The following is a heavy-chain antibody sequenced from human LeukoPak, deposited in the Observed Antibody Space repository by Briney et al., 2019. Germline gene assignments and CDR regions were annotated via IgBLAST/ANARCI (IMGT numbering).Heavy chain of an antibody. CDR3: ASFYDSSGYYGINFDY. CDR2: ISSSGSTI. Sequence: GGSLRLSCAASGFTFSSYEMNWVRQAPGKGLEWVSYISSSGSTIYYADSVKGRFTISRDNAKNSLYLQMNSLRAEDTAVYYCASFYDSSGYYGINFDYWGQGTLVTVSS. V-gene: IGHV3-48*03. J-gene: IGHJ4*02. D-gene: IGHD3-22*01. CDR1: GFTFSSYE.